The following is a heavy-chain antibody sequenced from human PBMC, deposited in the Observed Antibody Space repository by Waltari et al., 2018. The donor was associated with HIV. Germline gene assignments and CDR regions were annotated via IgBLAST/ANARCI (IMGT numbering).Heavy chain of an antibody. J-gene: IGHJ5*02. CDR3: ARSPLATGTFWFDP. CDR2: IYHTGSV. Sequence: QVQLQESGPGLVKPSGTLSLTCAVSGGTISSRNWWSWIRQSPGKGLEWLGEIYHTGSVNYNASLKSRVTMSVDKSKNHFSLNLKSVTAADTAVYYCARSPLATGTFWFDPWGPGVLVTVSS. D-gene: IGHD1-1*01. V-gene: IGHV4-4*02. CDR1: GGTISSRNW.